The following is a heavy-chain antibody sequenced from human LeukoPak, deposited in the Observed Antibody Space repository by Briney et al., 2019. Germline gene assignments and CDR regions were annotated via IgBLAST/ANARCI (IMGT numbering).Heavy chain of an antibody. V-gene: IGHV1-2*02. J-gene: IGHJ4*01. CDR1: GYSFTGYY. CDR3: ASALNSRSSSC. Sequence: ASAKVSCKASGYSFTGYYMHWVRQAPGQGLEWMGWISPNSGGTHYAQKFQGRVTMTTDTTIGTAYMELSRLTSDDTAVYYCASALNSRSSSCWGQGTRVTVSS. CDR2: ISPNSGGT. D-gene: IGHD6-13*01.